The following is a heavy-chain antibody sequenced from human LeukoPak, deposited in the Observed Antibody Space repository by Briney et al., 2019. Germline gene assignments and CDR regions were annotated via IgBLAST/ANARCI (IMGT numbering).Heavy chain of an antibody. J-gene: IGHJ6*02. CDR1: GGTFGSYA. CDR2: IIPIFGTA. Sequence: ASVKVSCKASGGTFGSYAISWVRQAPGQGLEWMGGIIPIFGTANYAQKFQGRVTITADESTSTAYMELSSLRSEDTAVYYCARAGIQLWPTGDYYYYYGMDVWGQGTTVTVSS. CDR3: ARAGIQLWPTGDYYYYYGMDV. V-gene: IGHV1-69*13. D-gene: IGHD5-18*01.